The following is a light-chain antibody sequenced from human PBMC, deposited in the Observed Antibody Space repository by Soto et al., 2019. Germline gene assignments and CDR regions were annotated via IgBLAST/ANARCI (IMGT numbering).Light chain of an antibody. V-gene: IGKV1-5*03. CDR3: QHYNSYSEA. CDR1: QTISSW. Sequence: DSQMNRFPSTRSGSVGDSGTITCRASQTISSWLAWYQQKPGKAPKLLIYKASTLKSGVPSRFSGSGSGTEFTLTISSLQPDDFATYYCQHYNSYSEAFGQGTKVDIK. J-gene: IGKJ1*01. CDR2: KAS.